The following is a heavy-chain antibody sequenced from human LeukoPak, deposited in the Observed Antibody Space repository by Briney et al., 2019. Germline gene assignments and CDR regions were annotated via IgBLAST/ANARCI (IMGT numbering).Heavy chain of an antibody. D-gene: IGHD7-27*01. Sequence: GGSLRLSCAASGFTFDDYAMHWVRQAPGKGLEWVSGISWNSGSIGYADSVKGRFTISRDNAKNSLYLQMNSLRVDDTAIYYCAKDGQTGEWELEHWGQGTLVTVSS. J-gene: IGHJ4*02. CDR1: GFTFDDYA. CDR2: ISWNSGSI. CDR3: AKDGQTGEWELEH. V-gene: IGHV3-9*01.